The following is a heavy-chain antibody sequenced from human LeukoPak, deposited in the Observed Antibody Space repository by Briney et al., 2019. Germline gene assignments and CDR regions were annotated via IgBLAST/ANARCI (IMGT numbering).Heavy chain of an antibody. D-gene: IGHD3-10*01. CDR2: IKQDGSEK. J-gene: IGHJ4*02. V-gene: IGHV3-7*01. CDR3: ARVRWLTMVRGVTLDY. CDR1: GFTFSSYW. Sequence: VGSLRLSCAASGFTFSSYWMSWVRQAPGKGLEWVANIKQDGSEKYYVDSVKGRFTISRDNAKNSLYLQMNSLRAEDTAVYYCARVRWLTMVRGVTLDYWGQGTLVTVSS.